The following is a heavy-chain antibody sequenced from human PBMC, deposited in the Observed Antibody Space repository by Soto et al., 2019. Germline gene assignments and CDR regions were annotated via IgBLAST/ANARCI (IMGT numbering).Heavy chain of an antibody. D-gene: IGHD6-13*01. V-gene: IGHV3-30-3*01. CDR3: ARGLIAAAGIQPKIFDY. CDR1: GFTFSSYA. CDR2: ISYDGSNK. J-gene: IGHJ4*02. Sequence: GGSLRLSCAASGFTFSSYAMHWVRQAPGKGLEWVAVISYDGSNKYYADSVKGRFTISRDNSKNTLYLQMNSLRAEDTAVYYCARGLIAAAGIQPKIFDYWGQGTLVTVSS.